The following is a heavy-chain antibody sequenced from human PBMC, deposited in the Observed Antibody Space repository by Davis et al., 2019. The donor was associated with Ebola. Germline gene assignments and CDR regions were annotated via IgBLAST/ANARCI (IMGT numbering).Heavy chain of an antibody. CDR3: AKGWLAWYYFDY. D-gene: IGHD6-19*01. CDR1: GFTFSSYG. V-gene: IGHV3-30*18. Sequence: GGSLRLSCAAPGFTFSSYGMHWVRQAPGKGLEWVAVISYDGSNKYYADSVKGRFTISRDNSKNTLYLQMNSLRAEDTAVYYCAKGWLAWYYFDYWGQGTLVTVSS. J-gene: IGHJ4*02. CDR2: ISYDGSNK.